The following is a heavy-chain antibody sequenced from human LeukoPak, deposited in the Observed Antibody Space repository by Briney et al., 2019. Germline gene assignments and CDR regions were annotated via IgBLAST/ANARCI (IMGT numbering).Heavy chain of an antibody. Sequence: SETLSLTCAVYGGSFGGYYWSWIRQPPGKGLEWIGETNHSGSTNYNPSLKSRVTISVDTSKNQFSLKLSSVTAADTAVYYCARGLSPTAPYYDFWSGYYDMYYFDYWGQGTLVTVSS. V-gene: IGHV4-34*01. CDR1: GGSFGGYY. CDR2: TNHSGST. CDR3: ARGLSPTAPYYDFWSGYYDMYYFDY. D-gene: IGHD3-3*01. J-gene: IGHJ4*02.